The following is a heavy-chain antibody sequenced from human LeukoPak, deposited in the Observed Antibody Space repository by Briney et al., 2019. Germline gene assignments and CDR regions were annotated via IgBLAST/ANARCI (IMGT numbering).Heavy chain of an antibody. CDR1: GYSISSNHW. Sequence: SGTLSLTCGVSGYSISSNHWWSWVRQPPGKGLEWIGEIYHSGSTNYNPSLKSRVTISVDKSKNQFSLKLSSVTAADTAVYYCARTIVVVTLYYFDYWGQGTLVTVSS. V-gene: IGHV4-4*02. D-gene: IGHD3-22*01. CDR3: ARTIVVVTLYYFDY. CDR2: IYHSGST. J-gene: IGHJ4*02.